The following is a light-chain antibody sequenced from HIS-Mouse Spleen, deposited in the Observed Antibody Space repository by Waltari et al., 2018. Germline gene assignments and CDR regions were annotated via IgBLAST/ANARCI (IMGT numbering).Light chain of an antibody. CDR3: YSTDSSGNHRV. CDR1: ALPKKY. Sequence: SYELTQPPSVSVSPGQTARITCSGDALPKKYAYWYPHKSGQAPVLVIYEDSKRPSGIPGRFYGSSSGTMATLTISGAQVEDEADYYCYSTDSSGNHRVFGGGTKLTVL. V-gene: IGLV3-10*01. CDR2: EDS. J-gene: IGLJ2*01.